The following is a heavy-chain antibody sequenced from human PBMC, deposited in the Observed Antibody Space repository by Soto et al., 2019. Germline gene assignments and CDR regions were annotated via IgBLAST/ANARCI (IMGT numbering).Heavy chain of an antibody. CDR1: GFTFSGYA. CDR2: ISGSGGST. CDR3: AKDRAYDSSGYFY. D-gene: IGHD3-22*01. Sequence: LRLSCAASGFTFSGYAMSWVRQAPGKGLEWVSAISGSGGSTYYADSVKGRFTISRDNSKNTLYLQMNSLRAEDTAVYYCAKDRAYDSSGYFYWGQGTLVTVSS. J-gene: IGHJ4*02. V-gene: IGHV3-23*01.